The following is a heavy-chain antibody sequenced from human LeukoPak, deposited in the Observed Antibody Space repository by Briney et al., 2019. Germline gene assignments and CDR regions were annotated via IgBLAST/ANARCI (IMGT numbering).Heavy chain of an antibody. CDR3: PRYSSGWYGHYYYYGMDV. Sequence: ASVKVSCKASGYTFTGYYMHWVRQAPGQGREWMGWINPNSGGTNYAQKFQGRVTMTRDTSISPAYMELSRLRSDDTAVYYCPRYSSGWYGHYYYYGMDVWGQGTTVTVSS. D-gene: IGHD6-19*01. V-gene: IGHV1-2*02. CDR2: INPNSGGT. J-gene: IGHJ6*02. CDR1: GYTFTGYY.